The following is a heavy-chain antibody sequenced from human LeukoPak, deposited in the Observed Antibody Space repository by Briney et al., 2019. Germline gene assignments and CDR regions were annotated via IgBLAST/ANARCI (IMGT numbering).Heavy chain of an antibody. V-gene: IGHV3-66*01. CDR2: IYSGGST. Sequence: GGSLRLSCAASGFTVSSYYMSWVRQAPGKGLEWLSIIYSGGSTYYADSVKGRFTISRDNAKNSLYLQMNSLRAEDTAVYYCARDADRGYSYGRYYYGMDVWGQGTTVTVSS. CDR1: GFTVSSYY. CDR3: ARDADRGYSYGRYYYGMDV. D-gene: IGHD5-18*01. J-gene: IGHJ6*02.